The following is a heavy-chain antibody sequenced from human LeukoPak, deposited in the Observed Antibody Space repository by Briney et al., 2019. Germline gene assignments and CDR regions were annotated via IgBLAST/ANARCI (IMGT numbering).Heavy chain of an antibody. V-gene: IGHV4-30-2*01. Sequence: SETLSLTCTVSGGSISSGGYYWSWIRRPPGKGLEWIGYIYHSGSTYYNPSLKSRVTISVDRSKNQFSLKLSSVTAADTAVYYCASAYYDFWSGYKGGYYFDYWGQGTRVTVSS. CDR2: IYHSGST. CDR1: GGSISSGGYY. CDR3: ASAYYDFWSGYKGGYYFDY. D-gene: IGHD3-3*01. J-gene: IGHJ4*02.